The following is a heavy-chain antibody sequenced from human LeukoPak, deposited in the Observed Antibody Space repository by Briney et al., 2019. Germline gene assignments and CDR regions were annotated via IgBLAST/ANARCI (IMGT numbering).Heavy chain of an antibody. D-gene: IGHD3-10*01. V-gene: IGHV3-30*18. CDR3: AKGSWTVDY. J-gene: IGHJ4*02. CDR1: GFTFSSYG. Sequence: GRSLRLSCAASGFTFSSYGMHWVRQAPGKGLEWVAVISYGGSNKYYADSVKGRFTISRDNSKNTLYLQMNSLRAEDTAVYYCAKGSWTVDYWGQGTLVTVSS. CDR2: ISYGGSNK.